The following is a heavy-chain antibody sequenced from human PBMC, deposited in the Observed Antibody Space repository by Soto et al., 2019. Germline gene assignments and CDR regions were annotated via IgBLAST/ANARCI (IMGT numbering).Heavy chain of an antibody. CDR3: GRGRTVRDHDDVDC. CDR2: MSYDGNSK. CDR1: GFTFSSYS. D-gene: IGHD1-1*01. Sequence: QVQLVESGGGVVQPGRSLRLSCAASGFTFSSYSMHWDRQAPGKGLEWVAAMSYDGNSKYHADSVKGRFTISRDNSKNTLSLQMNSLGAEDSAVYYCGRGRTVRDHDDVDCWGQGTLVTVSS. V-gene: IGHV3-30-3*01. J-gene: IGHJ4*02.